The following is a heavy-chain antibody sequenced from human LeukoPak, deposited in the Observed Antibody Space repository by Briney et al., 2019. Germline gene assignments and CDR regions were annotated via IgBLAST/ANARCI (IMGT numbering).Heavy chain of an antibody. CDR2: ISYDGSNK. CDR1: GFTFSSYA. CDR3: ARDEGQWLVHSVSYYYGMDV. Sequence: RGGSLRLSCAASGFTFSSYAMHWVRQAPGKGLEWVAVISYDGSNKYYADSVKGRFTISRDNSKNTLYLQMNSLRAEDTAVYYCARDEGQWLVHSVSYYYGMDVWGQGTTVTVSS. V-gene: IGHV3-30-3*01. D-gene: IGHD6-19*01. J-gene: IGHJ6*02.